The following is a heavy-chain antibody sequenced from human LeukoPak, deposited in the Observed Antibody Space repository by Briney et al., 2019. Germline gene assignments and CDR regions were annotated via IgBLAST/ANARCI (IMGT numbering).Heavy chain of an antibody. CDR3: ARGPKGGSGYYVHAFDI. D-gene: IGHD3-22*01. CDR2: MNPHSGNT. CDR1: GYSFPSYD. Sequence: ASVKVSCKASGYSFPSYDINWVRQATGQGLEWLGWMNPHSGNTGYAQKFQGRVTMTRDTSISTAYMELSSLRSEDTAVYYCARGPKGGSGYYVHAFDIWGQGTVVTVSS. J-gene: IGHJ3*02. V-gene: IGHV1-8*01.